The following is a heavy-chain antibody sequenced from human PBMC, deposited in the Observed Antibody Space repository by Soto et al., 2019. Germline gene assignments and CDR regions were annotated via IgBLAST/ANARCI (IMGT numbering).Heavy chain of an antibody. J-gene: IGHJ4*02. CDR1: GESISSGGFY. D-gene: IGHD6-6*01. Sequence: QVPLQEAGPGLVKASQTPSLIWRVSGESISSGGFYWSWIPHHPGKGLEWIGYIYDSESAYYNPSLKSRVTISMDTSKNHFAMKLSSVTAADTAVYYCARASSSSSAADYWGQGTLITVSS. CDR2: IYDSESA. CDR3: ARASSSSSAADY. V-gene: IGHV4-31*02.